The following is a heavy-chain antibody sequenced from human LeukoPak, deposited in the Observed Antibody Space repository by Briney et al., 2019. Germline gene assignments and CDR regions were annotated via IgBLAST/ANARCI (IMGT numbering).Heavy chain of an antibody. J-gene: IGHJ4*02. CDR3: AKRRLGRDGYSRALFDY. Sequence: GGSLRLSCVASGFSFNNFGMSWVRQAPGKGLEWVSAISGSGGSTYYADSVKGRFTISRDNSKNTLYLQMNSLRAEDTAVYYCAKRRLGRDGYSRALFDYWGQGTLVTLSS. CDR1: GFSFNNFG. V-gene: IGHV3-23*01. D-gene: IGHD5-24*01. CDR2: ISGSGGST.